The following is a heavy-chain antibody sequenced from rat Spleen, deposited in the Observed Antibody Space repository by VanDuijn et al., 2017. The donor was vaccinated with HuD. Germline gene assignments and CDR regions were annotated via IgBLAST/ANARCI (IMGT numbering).Heavy chain of an antibody. J-gene: IGHJ3*01. CDR2: IWTGGST. V-gene: IGHV2-30*01. CDR3: ARAHTTGIRDWLAY. D-gene: IGHD1-9*01. CDR1: GFSLSNYG. Sequence: QVQLKESGPGLVQPSQTLSLTCTVSGFSLSNYGVIWVRQPPGKGLEWMGIIWTGGSTDYNSALKSRLSISRDTSKSQVFLKMNSLQTEDIATYYCARAHTTGIRDWLAYWGQGTLVTVSS.